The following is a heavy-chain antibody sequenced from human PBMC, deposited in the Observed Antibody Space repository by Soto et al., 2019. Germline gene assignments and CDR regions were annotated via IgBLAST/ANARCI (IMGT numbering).Heavy chain of an antibody. CDR3: ARVNVVYYGMDV. CDR1: GGSFSGYY. D-gene: IGHD2-15*01. CDR2: INHSGST. J-gene: IGHJ6*02. V-gene: IGHV4-34*01. Sequence: SETLSLTCAVYGGSFSGYYWSWIRQPPGKGLEWIGEINHSGSTNYNPSLKSRVTISVDTSKNQFSLKLSSVTAADTAVYYCARVNVVYYGMDVWGQGTTVTVSS.